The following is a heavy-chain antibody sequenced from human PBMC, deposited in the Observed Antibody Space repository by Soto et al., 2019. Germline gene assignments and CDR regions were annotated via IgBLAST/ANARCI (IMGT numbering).Heavy chain of an antibody. D-gene: IGHD6-19*01. J-gene: IGHJ4*02. CDR3: ATSRISIAVAGETEYYFDY. CDR1: GYIFTGYY. V-gene: IGHV1-2*04. CDR2: INPNSGDT. Sequence: ASAKVSCKASGYIFTGYYMHWVRQAPGQGLEWMGWINPNSGDTNYTQKFQGWVTMTRDTSISTAYMELSRLRSDDTAVYYCATSRISIAVAGETEYYFDYWGQGTLVTVSS.